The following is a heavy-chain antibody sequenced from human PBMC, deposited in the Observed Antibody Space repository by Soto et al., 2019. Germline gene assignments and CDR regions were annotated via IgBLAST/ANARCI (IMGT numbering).Heavy chain of an antibody. D-gene: IGHD3-3*01. CDR3: ARGGGVGVAGSAAFDM. Sequence: QLHLVQSGAVVKKPGASVTVSCSTSGYPVTAYYMHWVRQAPGRGLEWMGGINPATGAAKYTQAFQGRVTMTRDTSTGTVFMELSGLTCEGRAVFYCARGGGVGVAGSAAFDMWGQGTLVTVSS. CDR1: GYPVTAYY. V-gene: IGHV1-2*02. CDR2: INPATGAA. J-gene: IGHJ3*02.